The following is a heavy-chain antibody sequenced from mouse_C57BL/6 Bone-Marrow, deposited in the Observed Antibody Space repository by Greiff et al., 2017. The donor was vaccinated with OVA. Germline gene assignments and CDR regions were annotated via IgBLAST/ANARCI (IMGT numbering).Heavy chain of an antibody. D-gene: IGHD2-3*01. CDR2: IYPRDGST. CDR1: GYTFTSYD. V-gene: IGHV1-85*01. Sequence: QVQLKQSGPELVKPGASVKLSCKASGYTFTSYDINWVKQRPGQGLEWIGWIYPRDGSTKYNEKFKGKATLTVDTSSSTAYMERHSLTSEDSAVYFCARDGYYGGFAYWGQGTLVTVSA. J-gene: IGHJ3*01. CDR3: ARDGYYGGFAY.